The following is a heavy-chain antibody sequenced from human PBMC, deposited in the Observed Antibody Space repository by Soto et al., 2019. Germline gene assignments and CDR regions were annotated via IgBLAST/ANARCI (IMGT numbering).Heavy chain of an antibody. J-gene: IGHJ5*02. D-gene: IGHD2-15*01. Sequence: GGSLRLSCVASGFTFSTYAMTWVRQAPGKGLQWVSTISGSGSSTYYADSMKGRFTISRDNAKNSLYLQMNSLRAEDTAVYYCARDGCSGSNCLNWFDPWGQGTLVTVSS. V-gene: IGHV3-23*01. CDR2: ISGSGSST. CDR3: ARDGCSGSNCLNWFDP. CDR1: GFTFSTYA.